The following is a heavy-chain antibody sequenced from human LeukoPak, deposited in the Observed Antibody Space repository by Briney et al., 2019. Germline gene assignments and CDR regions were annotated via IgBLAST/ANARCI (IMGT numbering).Heavy chain of an antibody. D-gene: IGHD3-10*01. CDR3: AREVRGNNWFDP. CDR2: IYYSGST. Sequence: SETLSLTCTVSGGSISSYYWSWIRQPPGKGLEGIGYIYYSGSTNYNPSLKSRVTISVDTSKNQFSLTLSSVTAADTAVYYCAREVRGNNWFDPWGQGTLVTVSS. J-gene: IGHJ5*02. CDR1: GGSISSYY. V-gene: IGHV4-59*01.